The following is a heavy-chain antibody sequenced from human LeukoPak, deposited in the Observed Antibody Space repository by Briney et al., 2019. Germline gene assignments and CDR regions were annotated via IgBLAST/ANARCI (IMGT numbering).Heavy chain of an antibody. CDR1: GFAFNNYA. V-gene: IGHV3-23*01. Sequence: RGSLRLSCTTSGFAFNNYAMNWVRQPPGKGLEWVSGISGFNTYYADSVNGRFTISRDNSKNVLYLQMNRLRVEDTAVYYCVKDVCTSPRCLLYSDSWGQGALVTVSS. CDR3: VKDVCTSPRCLLYSDS. D-gene: IGHD2-2*01. J-gene: IGHJ4*02. CDR2: ISGFNT.